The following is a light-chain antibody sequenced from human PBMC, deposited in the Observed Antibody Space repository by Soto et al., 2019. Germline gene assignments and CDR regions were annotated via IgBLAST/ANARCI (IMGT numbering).Light chain of an antibody. CDR1: QRITTY. CDR2: TSG. CDR3: QQTYSTPYT. Sequence: IQMTQSPSSLSASVGDRVTITCRARQRITTYLNWYQQQPGEAPKLLISTSGTLQRGVPSRFSGSGSGTDFTLTIPALRPEDFATYFCQQTYSTPYTFGQGTKREIK. V-gene: IGKV1-39*01. J-gene: IGKJ2*01.